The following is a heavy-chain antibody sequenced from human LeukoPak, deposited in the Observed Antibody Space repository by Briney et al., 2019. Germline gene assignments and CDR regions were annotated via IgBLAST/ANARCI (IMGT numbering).Heavy chain of an antibody. J-gene: IGHJ4*02. CDR1: GFTFSSSG. D-gene: IGHD3-22*01. CDR2: IWYDGSNR. CDR3: AKAKGVSTGYRPSDY. V-gene: IGHV3-33*06. Sequence: GGSLRLSCAASGFTFSSSGMHWVRQAPGKGLEWVAVIWYDGSNRYYADPVKGRFTVSRDNSKNTLYLQMNSLRAEDTAVYYCAKAKGVSTGYRPSDYWGQGTLVTVSS.